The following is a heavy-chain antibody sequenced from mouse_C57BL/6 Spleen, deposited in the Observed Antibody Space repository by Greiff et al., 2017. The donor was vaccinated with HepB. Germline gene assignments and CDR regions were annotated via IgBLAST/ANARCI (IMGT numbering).Heavy chain of an antibody. V-gene: IGHV1-5*01. J-gene: IGHJ2*01. Sequence: EVQLQQSGTVLARPGASVKMSCKTSGYTFTSYWMHWVKQRPGQGLDWIGALYPGNSDTSYNQKFKGKAKLTAVTSASTAYMELSSLTNEDSAVYYGTRAYYSNSSFDYWGQGTTLTVSS. D-gene: IGHD2-5*01. CDR2: LYPGNSDT. CDR3: TRAYYSNSSFDY. CDR1: GYTFTSYW.